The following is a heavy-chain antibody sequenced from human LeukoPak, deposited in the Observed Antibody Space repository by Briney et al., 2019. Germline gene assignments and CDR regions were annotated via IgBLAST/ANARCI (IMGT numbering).Heavy chain of an antibody. V-gene: IGHV1-2*02. J-gene: IGHJ3*02. Sequence: ASVKVSCKASGYTFTGYYMHWVRQAPGQGLEWMGWINPNSGGTNYAQKFQGRVTMTRDTSISTAYMELSRLRSDDTAVYYCARGADDFWSGDAFDIWGQGTMVTVSS. CDR3: ARGADDFWSGDAFDI. CDR2: INPNSGGT. CDR1: GYTFTGYY. D-gene: IGHD3-3*01.